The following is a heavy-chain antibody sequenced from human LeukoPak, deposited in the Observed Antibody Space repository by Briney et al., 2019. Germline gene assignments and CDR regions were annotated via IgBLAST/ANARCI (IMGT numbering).Heavy chain of an antibody. J-gene: IGHJ6*03. CDR1: GFTFSSYG. V-gene: IGHV3-33*06. CDR3: AKALGGNYYYYMDV. D-gene: IGHD3-16*01. Sequence: GGSLRLSCAASGFTFSSYGMHWVRQAPGEGLEWVAVIWYDGSNEYYADSVKGPFTISRDNSKNTLYLQMNSLRAEDTAVYYCAKALGGNYYYYMDVWGKGTTVTVSS. CDR2: IWYDGSNE.